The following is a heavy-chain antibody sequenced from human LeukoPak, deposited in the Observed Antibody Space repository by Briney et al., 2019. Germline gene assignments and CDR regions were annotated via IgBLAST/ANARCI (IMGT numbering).Heavy chain of an antibody. J-gene: IGHJ4*02. CDR3: ARGVGYCSSTSCYTPSIFDY. Sequence: SVKVSCKASGGTFSSYAISWVRQAPGQGLEWMGGIIPIFGTANYAQKFQGRVTITTDESTSTAYMELSSLRSEDTAVYYCARGVGYCSSTSCYTPSIFDYWGQGTLVTVSS. CDR1: GGTFSSYA. V-gene: IGHV1-69*05. CDR2: IIPIFGTA. D-gene: IGHD2-2*02.